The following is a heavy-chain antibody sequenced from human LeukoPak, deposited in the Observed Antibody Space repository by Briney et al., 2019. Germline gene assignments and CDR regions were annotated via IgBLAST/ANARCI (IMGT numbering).Heavy chain of an antibody. Sequence: KPSETLSLTCTVSGGSMSTYYWSWIRQPPGKGLEWIGYIYDNGYTHYNPSLKSRVSISLDTSKSQFSLNLSSVTAADTAVYYCARRAFGGVIAANWFDPWGQGTLVTVSS. CDR1: GGSMSTYY. J-gene: IGHJ5*02. CDR2: IYDNGYT. CDR3: ARRAFGGVIAANWFDP. V-gene: IGHV4-59*08. D-gene: IGHD3-16*02.